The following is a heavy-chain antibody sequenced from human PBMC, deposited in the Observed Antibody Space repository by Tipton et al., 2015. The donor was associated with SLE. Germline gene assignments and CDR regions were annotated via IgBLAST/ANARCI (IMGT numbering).Heavy chain of an antibody. Sequence: VQLVQSGGEVKKPGESLKISCQGLGYSFTSHWIAWVRQMPGKGLEWLGIIYPGDSDTRYSPSFQGQVTISADKSITTAYLQWSSLKASDTAIYYCARRQFGSGNVEYFEFWAQGTRVTVSS. CDR3: ARRQFGSGNVEYFEF. CDR2: IYPGDSDT. J-gene: IGHJ4*02. CDR1: GYSFTSHW. D-gene: IGHD3-10*01. V-gene: IGHV5-51*03.